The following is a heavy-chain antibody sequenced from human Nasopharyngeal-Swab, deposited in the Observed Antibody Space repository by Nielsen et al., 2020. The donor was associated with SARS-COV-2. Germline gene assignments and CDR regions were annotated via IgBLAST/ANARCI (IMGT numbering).Heavy chain of an antibody. J-gene: IGHJ5*02. D-gene: IGHD2-2*01. CDR2: IKSKTDGGTT. V-gene: IGHV3-15*01. Sequence: WIRQPPGKGLECVGRIKSKTDGGTTDYAAPVKGRFTISRDDSKNTLYLQMNSLKTEDTAVYYCTTVRFHCSSTSCYRWFDPWGQGTLVTVSS. CDR3: TTVRFHCSSTSCYRWFDP.